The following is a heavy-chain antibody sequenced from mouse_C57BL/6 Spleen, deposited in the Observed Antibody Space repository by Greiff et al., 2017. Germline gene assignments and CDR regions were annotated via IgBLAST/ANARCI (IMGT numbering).Heavy chain of an antibody. J-gene: IGHJ4*01. D-gene: IGHD2-2*01. Sequence: QVQLKESGPGLVAPSPRLSITCTVSGFSLTSYGVSWVRQPPGKGLEWLGVIWGDGSTNYHSALISRLSLSKANSKSQVFLKLNSLQTDDTATYSGAKRGGYEGAMDYWGQGTSVTVSS. CDR1: GFSLTSYG. CDR3: AKRGGYEGAMDY. CDR2: IWGDGST. V-gene: IGHV2-3*01.